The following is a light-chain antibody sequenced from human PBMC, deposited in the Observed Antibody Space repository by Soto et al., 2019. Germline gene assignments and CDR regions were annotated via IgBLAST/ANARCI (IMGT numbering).Light chain of an antibody. CDR2: GAS. V-gene: IGKV3D-15*01. J-gene: IGKJ1*01. CDR3: QQYNNWPPRT. Sequence: DILFTQFPDTLSLSPGERATLSCRASQSFTSNSLAWYQQKVGRAPRVLIYGASNRATGIPDRFSGSGSGTEFTLTISSLQSEDFAVYYCQQYNNWPPRTFGQGTKVDI. CDR1: QSFTSN.